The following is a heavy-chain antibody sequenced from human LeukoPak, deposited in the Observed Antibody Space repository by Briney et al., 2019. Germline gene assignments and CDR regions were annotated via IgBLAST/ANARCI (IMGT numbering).Heavy chain of an antibody. CDR3: ATWYYYDSSDYYLADY. D-gene: IGHD3-22*01. Sequence: ASVKVSCRVSGYTLTEFSMHWVRQAPGKGLEWMGGFDPEDGETIYAQELQGRVTMTKDTSTDTAYMELSSLRSEDTAVYYCATWYYYDSSDYYLADYWGQGTLVTVSS. J-gene: IGHJ4*02. V-gene: IGHV1-24*01. CDR1: GYTLTEFS. CDR2: FDPEDGET.